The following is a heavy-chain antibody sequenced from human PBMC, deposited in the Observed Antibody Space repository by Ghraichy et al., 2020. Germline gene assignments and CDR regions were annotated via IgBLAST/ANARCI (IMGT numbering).Heavy chain of an antibody. CDR3: GRDKRCVAASPYGMDV. Sequence: GGSLRLSCAASGFTLSSCSINWVRQAPGKGLEWVSSISSNSNYIYYADSMKGRFTISKDNAKNSLYLQMNSLRGEDTANYYCGRDKRCVAASPYGMDVWGQGTTVIVSS. V-gene: IGHV3-21*06. J-gene: IGHJ6*02. CDR2: ISSNSNYI. CDR1: GFTLSSCS. D-gene: IGHD6-6*01.